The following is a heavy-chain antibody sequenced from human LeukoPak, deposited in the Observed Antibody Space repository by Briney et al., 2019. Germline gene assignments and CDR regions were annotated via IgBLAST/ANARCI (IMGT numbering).Heavy chain of an antibody. CDR3: ARDGSTLRFLEWFY. CDR1: GGTFSSYG. J-gene: IGHJ4*02. D-gene: IGHD3-3*01. V-gene: IGHV1-69*05. CDR2: IIPIFGAA. Sequence: SLKVSCKASGGTFSSYGISWVRQAPGQGLEWMGGIIPIFGAANYAQKFQGRVTITTDESTRTAYMELSSLRSDDTAVYYCARDGSTLRFLEWFYWGQGTLVTVPS.